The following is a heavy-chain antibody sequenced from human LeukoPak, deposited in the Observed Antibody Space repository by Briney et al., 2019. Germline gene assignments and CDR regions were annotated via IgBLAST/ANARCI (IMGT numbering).Heavy chain of an antibody. J-gene: IGHJ4*02. Sequence: GGSLRLSCAASGFTFSSYAMSWVRQAPGKGLEWVSAISGSGGSTYYADSVKGRFTISRDNSKNTLYLQMNSLRAEDTAVYYCAKDPNLGYCSGGSCSYPYYFDYWGQGTLVTVS. CDR1: GFTFSSYA. CDR2: ISGSGGST. V-gene: IGHV3-23*01. D-gene: IGHD2-15*01. CDR3: AKDPNLGYCSGGSCSYPYYFDY.